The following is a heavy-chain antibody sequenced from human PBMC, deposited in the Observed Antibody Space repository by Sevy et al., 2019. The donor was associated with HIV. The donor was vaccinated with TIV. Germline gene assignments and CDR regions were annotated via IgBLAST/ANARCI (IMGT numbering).Heavy chain of an antibody. J-gene: IGHJ4*02. D-gene: IGHD3-10*01. CDR1: GYTFSSNG. Sequence: ASVKVSCKASGYTFSSNGITWVRQAPGQGLEWMGWIGLYNGNSNYAQKFRDRVTMTADTSTSTAYMELRSLRSDDTAVYYCARVPTYYYGSATYFDSWGQGSLVPVSS. CDR3: ARVPTYYYGSATYFDS. CDR2: IGLYNGNS. V-gene: IGHV1-18*01.